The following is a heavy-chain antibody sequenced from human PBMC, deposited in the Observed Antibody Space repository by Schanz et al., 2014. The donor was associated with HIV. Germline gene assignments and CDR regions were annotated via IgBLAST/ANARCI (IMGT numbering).Heavy chain of an antibody. CDR2: ISWNSGSK. CDR1: GFFLDDYA. J-gene: IGHJ4*02. V-gene: IGHV3-9*01. Sequence: EVQLVESGGGLVQPGGSLRLSCATSGFFLDDYAMHWVRQAPGKGLEWVSGISWNSGSKGYAESAKGRFTISRDNAKNSLYLQMNSLRGEDTALYYCAKDAARIYYDILTGPFDSWGQGTLVTVSS. D-gene: IGHD3-9*01. CDR3: AKDAARIYYDILTGPFDS.